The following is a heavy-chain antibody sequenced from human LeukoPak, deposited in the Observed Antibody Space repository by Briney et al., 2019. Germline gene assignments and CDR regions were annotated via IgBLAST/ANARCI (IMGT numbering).Heavy chain of an antibody. D-gene: IGHD3-22*01. CDR3: AGINYYDSSGSY. J-gene: IGHJ4*02. CDR2: IYYSGST. Sequence: SQTLSLTCTVSGGSISSYYWSWIRQPPGKGLEWIGYIYYSGSTNYNPSLKSRVTISVDTSKNQFSLKLSSVTAADTAVYYCAGINYYDSSGSYWGQGTLVTVSS. V-gene: IGHV4-59*08. CDR1: GGSISSYY.